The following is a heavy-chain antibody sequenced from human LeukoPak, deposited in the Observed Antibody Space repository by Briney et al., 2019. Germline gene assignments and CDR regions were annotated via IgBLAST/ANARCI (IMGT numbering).Heavy chain of an antibody. CDR3: ARGSHYDILTGYLDY. D-gene: IGHD3-9*01. J-gene: IGHJ4*02. CDR1: GGTFSSYA. V-gene: IGHV1-69*06. CDR2: IIPIFGTA. Sequence: ASVKVSCKASGGTFSSYAISWVRQAPGQGLEWMGGIIPIFGTANYAQKFQGRVTITAHKSTSTAYMELSSLRSEDTAVYYCARGSHYDILTGYLDYWGQGTLVTVSS.